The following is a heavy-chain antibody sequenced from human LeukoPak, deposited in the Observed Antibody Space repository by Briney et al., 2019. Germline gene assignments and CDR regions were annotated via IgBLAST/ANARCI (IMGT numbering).Heavy chain of an antibody. CDR3: ARDLGYGED. CDR2: IYYSGST. D-gene: IGHD5-18*01. J-gene: IGHJ4*02. CDR1: GGSISSYY. V-gene: IGHV4-59*01. Sequence: TSSETLSPTCTVSGGSISSYYWSWIRQPPGKGLEWIGYIYYSGSTNYNPSLKSRVTISVDTSKNQFSLKLSSVTAADTAVYYCARDLGYGEDWGQGTLVTVSS.